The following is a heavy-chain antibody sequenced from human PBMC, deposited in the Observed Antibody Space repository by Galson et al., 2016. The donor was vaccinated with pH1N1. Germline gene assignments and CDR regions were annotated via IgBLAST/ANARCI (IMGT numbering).Heavy chain of an antibody. CDR3: AGGRIDSAGSGSYYSTYYYGMAV. CDR1: GGSISSGGYY. D-gene: IGHD3-10*01. Sequence: ETLSLTCTVSGGSISSGGYYWSWIRQHPGKGLEWIGYIYYSGSTNYSPSLKSRLTISVDTSKNQLSLKLSSVTAADTAVYYCAGGRIDSAGSGSYYSTYYYGMAVWGQGTTVTVSS. CDR2: IYYSGST. V-gene: IGHV4-61*08. J-gene: IGHJ6*02.